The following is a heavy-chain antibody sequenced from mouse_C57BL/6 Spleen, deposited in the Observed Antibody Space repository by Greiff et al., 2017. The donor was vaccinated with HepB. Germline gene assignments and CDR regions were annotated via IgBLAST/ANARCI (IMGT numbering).Heavy chain of an antibody. CDR2: IYPGDGDT. J-gene: IGHJ2*01. CDR1: GYAFSSYW. D-gene: IGHD2-5*01. Sequence: QVQLQQSGAELVKPGASVKISCKASGYAFSSYWMNWVKQRPGKGLEWIGQIYPGDGDTNYNGKFKGKATLTADKSSSTAYMQLSSLTSEDSAVYFCARSDYSNFLDYWGQGTTLTVSS. CDR3: ARSDYSNFLDY. V-gene: IGHV1-80*01.